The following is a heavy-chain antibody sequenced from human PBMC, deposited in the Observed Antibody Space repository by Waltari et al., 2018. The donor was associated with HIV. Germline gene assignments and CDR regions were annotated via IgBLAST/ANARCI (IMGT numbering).Heavy chain of an antibody. CDR1: GFTFRRNW. J-gene: IGHJ4*02. Sequence: EVQLVESGGGLVQPGGSLRLSCAASGFTFRRNWMSWVRQAPGKGLEWVANIKQDGSEKYYVDSVKGRFTISRDNAKNSLYLQMNSLRAEDTAVYYCARFNYVWGSYRPNRFDYWGQGTLVTVSS. CDR3: ARFNYVWGSYRPNRFDY. V-gene: IGHV3-7*01. CDR2: IKQDGSEK. D-gene: IGHD3-16*02.